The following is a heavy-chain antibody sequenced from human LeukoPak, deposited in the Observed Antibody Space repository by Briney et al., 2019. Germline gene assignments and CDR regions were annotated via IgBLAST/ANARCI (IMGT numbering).Heavy chain of an antibody. V-gene: IGHV3-21*01. D-gene: IGHD2-21*01. CDR1: GFTFSSYG. CDR3: AREQSYSEEIVVVNPPFDY. J-gene: IGHJ4*02. CDR2: ISSSGTYI. Sequence: GGSLRLSCAASGFTFSSYGMNWVRQAPGKGLEWLSSISSSGTYIYFADSVKGRFTSSRDNAKNSLYLQMNSLRAEDTALYYCAREQSYSEEIVVVNPPFDYWGQGTLVTVSS.